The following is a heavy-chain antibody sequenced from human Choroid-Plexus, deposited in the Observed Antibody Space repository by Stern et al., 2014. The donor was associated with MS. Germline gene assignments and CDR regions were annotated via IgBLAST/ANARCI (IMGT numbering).Heavy chain of an antibody. Sequence: QVQLVQSGTEVKKPGTSVKVSCRTSGYSFTAYYLHWVRQAPGQGLEWMGWINPSSGDTNLAQKFQGRTTMTRDTSIPTAYLVLSRLSLDDTAVYYCAKSTTITPLDYWGQGSLIIVSS. CDR1: GYSFTAYY. J-gene: IGHJ4*02. V-gene: IGHV1-2*02. D-gene: IGHD4-17*01. CDR2: INPSSGDT. CDR3: AKSTTITPLDY.